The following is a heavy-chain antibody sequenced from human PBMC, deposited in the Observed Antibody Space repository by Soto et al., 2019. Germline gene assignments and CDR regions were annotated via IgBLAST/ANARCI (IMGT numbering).Heavy chain of an antibody. CDR3: ARMEGGTGVFDY. J-gene: IGHJ4*02. Sequence: QVQLVQSGAEVKKPGSSVKVSCKASGGTFSSYAISWVRQAPGQGLEWMGGIIPIFGTANYAQKFQGRVRIIAXXSTSTAYMELSSLRSEDTAVYYCARMEGGTGVFDYWGQGTLVTVSS. CDR1: GGTFSSYA. CDR2: IIPIFGTA. V-gene: IGHV1-69*12. D-gene: IGHD7-27*01.